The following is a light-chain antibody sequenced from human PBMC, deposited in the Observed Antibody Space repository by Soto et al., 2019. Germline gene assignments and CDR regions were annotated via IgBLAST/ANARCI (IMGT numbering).Light chain of an antibody. CDR3: HQYNSWPPGT. CDR1: QSISRS. J-gene: IGKJ2*01. Sequence: EIVLTQSPAILSVSPEERATLSCRASQSISRSLAWYQQKPGQAPRLLISDASTRATGIPARFSGSGSGTEFTLTISSLQSEDFALYYCHQYNSWPPGTLGQGTKVDFK. V-gene: IGKV3-15*01. CDR2: DAS.